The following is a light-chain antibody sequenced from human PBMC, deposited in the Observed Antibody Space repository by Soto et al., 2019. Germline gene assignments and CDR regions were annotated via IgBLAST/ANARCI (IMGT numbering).Light chain of an antibody. CDR3: QQYNNWPET. Sequence: ENLLTQSPATLSSFPGDRVTLSCRASQAVNTRLAWYQHKPGQAPRLLIYLTSNRAAGIPARFSGSGSGTEFTLTISSLQSEDFAVYYCQQYNNWPETFGQGTKVDIK. CDR1: QAVNTR. J-gene: IGKJ1*01. CDR2: LTS. V-gene: IGKV3D-15*01.